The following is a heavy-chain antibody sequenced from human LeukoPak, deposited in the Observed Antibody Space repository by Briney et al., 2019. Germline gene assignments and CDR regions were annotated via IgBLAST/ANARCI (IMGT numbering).Heavy chain of an antibody. Sequence: ASVKVSCRASGYTFTGYYMHWVRQAPGQGLEWMGRINPNSGDTNYAQKFQGRVTMTGDTSITTAYMELNSLRSDDTAVYYCAKAKPQGSDRDFDYWGQGTLVTVSS. CDR1: GYTFTGYY. D-gene: IGHD1-14*01. CDR2: INPNSGDT. J-gene: IGHJ4*02. CDR3: AKAKPQGSDRDFDY. V-gene: IGHV1-2*06.